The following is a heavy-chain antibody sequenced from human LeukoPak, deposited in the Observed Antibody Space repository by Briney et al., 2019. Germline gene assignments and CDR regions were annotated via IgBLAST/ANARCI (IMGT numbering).Heavy chain of an antibody. Sequence: PGGSLRLSCAASGFTFSDYYMSWIRQAPGEGLEWVSYISSSGSTIYYADSVKGRFTLSRDNAKNSLYLQMNSLRAEDTAVYYCARSPYYYYYYYMDVWGKGTTVTISS. J-gene: IGHJ6*03. V-gene: IGHV3-11*04. CDR1: GFTFSDYY. CDR3: ARSPYYYYYYYMDV. CDR2: ISSSGSTI.